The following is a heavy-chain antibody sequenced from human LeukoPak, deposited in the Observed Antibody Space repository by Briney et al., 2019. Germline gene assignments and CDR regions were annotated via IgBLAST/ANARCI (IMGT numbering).Heavy chain of an antibody. V-gene: IGHV3-74*01. CDR2: INDDGSAT. CDR1: GFTFSNYW. CDR3: AREILAPGKTHDY. J-gene: IGHJ4*02. Sequence: GGSLRLSCAASGFTFSNYWMHWVRQVPGKGLVWVSRINDDGSATFYADSVKGRFTISRDNAKNTLSLQMSSLRAEDTAVYFCAREILAPGKTHDYWGQGTLGTVSS.